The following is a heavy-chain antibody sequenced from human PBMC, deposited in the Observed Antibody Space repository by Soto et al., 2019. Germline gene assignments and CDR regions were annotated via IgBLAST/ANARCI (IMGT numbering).Heavy chain of an antibody. V-gene: IGHV4-59*08. J-gene: IGHJ5*02. CDR3: ARMTTVTTPPSHIWFDP. D-gene: IGHD4-17*01. Sequence: PSETLSLTCTVSGGSISSYYWSWIRQPPGKGLEWIGYIYYSGSTNYNPSLKSRVTISVDTSKNQFSLKLSSVTAADTAVYYCARMTTVTTPPSHIWFDPWGQGTLVTVSS. CDR1: GGSISSYY. CDR2: IYYSGST.